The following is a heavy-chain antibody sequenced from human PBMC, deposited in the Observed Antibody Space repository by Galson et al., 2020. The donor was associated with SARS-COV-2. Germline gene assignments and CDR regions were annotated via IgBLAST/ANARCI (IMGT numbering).Heavy chain of an antibody. J-gene: IGHJ6*02. V-gene: IGHV3-48*03. CDR1: GFTFSSYE. D-gene: IGHD6-19*01. CDR3: ARGSIGVANYAYYYGMDV. Sequence: GESLKISCAASGFTFSSYEMNWVRQAPGKGLEWVSYISDGGSAIYFADSVKGRFTISRDNAMNSLYLQMNSLRAEDTAVYYCARGSIGVANYAYYYGMDVWGQGTTVTVSS. CDR2: ISDGGSAI.